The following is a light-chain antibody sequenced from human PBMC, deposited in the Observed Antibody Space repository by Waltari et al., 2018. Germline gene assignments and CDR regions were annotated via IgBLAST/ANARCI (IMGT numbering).Light chain of an antibody. V-gene: IGKV4-1*01. J-gene: IGKJ4*01. CDR2: WSS. CDR1: QSVLSSSDNKNY. Sequence: DIVMTQSPDSLAVSLGERATINCKSSQSVLSSSDNKNYLAWYQQKPGQPPKLFMYWSSTRESGVPDRFSGSGSGTDFALTISSLQAEDVAVYYCQHYYTSPPTFGGGTKVEIK. CDR3: QHYYTSPPT.